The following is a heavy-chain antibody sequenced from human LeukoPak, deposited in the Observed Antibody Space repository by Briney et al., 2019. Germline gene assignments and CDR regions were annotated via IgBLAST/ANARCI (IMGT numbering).Heavy chain of an antibody. Sequence: GGSLRLSCAASGFTFDDYTMHWVRQAPGKGLEWVSLISWVGGSTYYADSVKGRFTISRDNSKNSLYLQMNSLRTEDTALYYCAKDRAAAAGIDYWGQGTLVTVSS. CDR1: GFTFDDYT. CDR3: AKDRAAAAGIDY. CDR2: ISWVGGST. D-gene: IGHD6-13*01. J-gene: IGHJ4*02. V-gene: IGHV3-43*01.